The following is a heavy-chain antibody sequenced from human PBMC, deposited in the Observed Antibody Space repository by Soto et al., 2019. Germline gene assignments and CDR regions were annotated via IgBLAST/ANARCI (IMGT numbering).Heavy chain of an antibody. CDR2: IYPGDSDT. Sequence: GESLKISFKGSGYSFTSYWIGWVRQMPGKGLGWMGIIYPGDSDTRYSPSFQGQVTISADKSISTAYLQWSSLKASDTAMYYCARPSRDGYNTYYFDYWGQGTLVTVSS. CDR3: ARPSRDGYNTYYFDY. D-gene: IGHD5-12*01. J-gene: IGHJ4*02. V-gene: IGHV5-51*01. CDR1: GYSFTSYW.